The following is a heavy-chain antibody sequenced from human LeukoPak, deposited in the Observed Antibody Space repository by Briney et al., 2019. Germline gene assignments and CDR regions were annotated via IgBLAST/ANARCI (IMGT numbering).Heavy chain of an antibody. J-gene: IGHJ6*03. CDR2: ISTSGST. V-gene: IGHV4-4*07. CDR3: ARAQEGYYYYMDV. CDR1: GGSISSYY. Sequence: SETLSLTCTVSGGSISSYYWSWIRQPAGKGLESIGHISTSGSTNYNPSLKSRVTISVDTSKNQFSLKLSSVTAADTAVYYCARAQEGYYYYMDVWGKGTTVTISS.